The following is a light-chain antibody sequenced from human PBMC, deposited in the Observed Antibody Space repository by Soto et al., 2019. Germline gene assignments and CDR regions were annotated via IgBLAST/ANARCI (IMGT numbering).Light chain of an antibody. V-gene: IGKV1-6*01. Sequence: AIPMTQSPSSLSAFVGDRVTITCQASQDISNDLGWYQQKPGKAPKLLIYATSNLHSGFPSRFSGSGSGTDFTLTISSLQPEDFAIYYCLQDCNYPLTFGGGTRVEIK. J-gene: IGKJ4*01. CDR3: LQDCNYPLT. CDR2: ATS. CDR1: QDISND.